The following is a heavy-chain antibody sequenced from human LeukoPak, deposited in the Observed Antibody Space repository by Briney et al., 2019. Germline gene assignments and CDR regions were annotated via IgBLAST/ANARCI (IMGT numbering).Heavy chain of an antibody. Sequence: PGGSLRLSCAASGFTVSTKYMTWVRQAPGKGLVWVSRINSDGSSTSYGDSVEGRFTISRDNAKNTLYLQMNSLRAEDTAVYYCARSMVTIPIPGGYWGQGTLVTVSS. V-gene: IGHV3-74*01. CDR3: ARSMVTIPIPGGY. CDR1: GFTVSTKY. CDR2: INSDGSST. D-gene: IGHD2-2*02. J-gene: IGHJ4*02.